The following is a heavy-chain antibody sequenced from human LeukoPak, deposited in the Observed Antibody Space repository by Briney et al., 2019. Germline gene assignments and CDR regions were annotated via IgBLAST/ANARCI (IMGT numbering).Heavy chain of an antibody. CDR1: GGSITSYY. J-gene: IGHJ4*02. V-gene: IGHV4-4*07. CDR2: IYVPETT. Sequence: PSETLSLTCTVSGGSITSYYWSWIRQPAGKGLEWIGRIYVPETTNYSPSLKSRVTMSVDTSKSQFSLKLTSVTAADTAVYYCAKSPPNSNYLDYCGQGILVTVSS. CDR3: AKSPPNSNYLDY. D-gene: IGHD2/OR15-2a*01.